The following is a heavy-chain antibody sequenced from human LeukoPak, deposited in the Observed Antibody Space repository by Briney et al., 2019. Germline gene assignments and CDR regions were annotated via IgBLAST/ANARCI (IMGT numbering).Heavy chain of an antibody. Sequence: SVKVSCKASGGSFNNYAISWVRQAPGQGLEWMGRIIPIFGIANSAQKFQGRVTITADKSTNTAYMELSSLRSEDTAVYYCARSGRPYISSWSDYWGQGTLVTVSS. V-gene: IGHV1-69*04. CDR3: ARSGRPYISSWSDY. J-gene: IGHJ4*02. D-gene: IGHD6-13*01. CDR1: GGSFNNYA. CDR2: IIPIFGIA.